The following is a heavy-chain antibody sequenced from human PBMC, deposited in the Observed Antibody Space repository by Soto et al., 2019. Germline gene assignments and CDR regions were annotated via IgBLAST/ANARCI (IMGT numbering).Heavy chain of an antibody. V-gene: IGHV3-30*18. CDR1: GFTFSKYA. Sequence: GGSLRLSCAASGFTFSKYAMYWVRQAPGRGPEWVAVVSFDGNNRFHADSVRGRFTISRDNSKSTLFLQMDSLRVEDTAVYYCVKSFFYDSSGYHYGLFGQWGQGALVTVSS. J-gene: IGHJ4*02. CDR3: VKSFFYDSSGYHYGLFGQ. D-gene: IGHD3-22*01. CDR2: VSFDGNNR.